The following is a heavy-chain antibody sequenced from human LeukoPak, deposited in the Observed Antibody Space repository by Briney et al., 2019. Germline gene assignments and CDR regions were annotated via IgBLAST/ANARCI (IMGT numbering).Heavy chain of an antibody. D-gene: IGHD1-26*01. CDR1: GFTFSSYA. CDR2: INAGNGNT. Sequence: PGGSLRLSCAASGFTFSSYAMHWVRQAPGQRLEWMGWINAGNGNTKYSQKFQGRVTITRDTSASTAYMELSSLRSEDTAVYYCARGPREWELYFDHWGQGTLVTVSS. CDR3: ARGPREWELYFDH. V-gene: IGHV1-3*01. J-gene: IGHJ4*02.